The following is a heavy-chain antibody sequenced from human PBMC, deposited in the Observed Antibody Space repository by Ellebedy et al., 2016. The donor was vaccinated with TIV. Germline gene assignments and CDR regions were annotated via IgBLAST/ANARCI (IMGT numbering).Heavy chain of an antibody. CDR2: ISSNGGNT. CDR1: GFTFSTYS. D-gene: IGHD2-2*01. V-gene: IGHV3-64D*09. CDR3: VKDGVPEPFDY. Sequence: PGGSLRLSCSASGFTFSTYSMHWVRQAPGKGLEYVSAISSNGGNTYYADSVKGRFTISRDNSKNTLYLQMSSLRAEDTAVYYCVKDGVPEPFDYWGQGTLVTVSS. J-gene: IGHJ4*02.